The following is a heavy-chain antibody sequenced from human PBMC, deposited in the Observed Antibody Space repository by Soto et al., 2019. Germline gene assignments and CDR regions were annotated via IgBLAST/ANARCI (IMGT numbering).Heavy chain of an antibody. CDR1: GGSISSNY. CDR3: ARYRREAVAGYTLDN. CDR2: VYNSGST. V-gene: IGHV4-59*01. D-gene: IGHD6-13*01. Sequence: SETLSLTCTVSGGSISSNYWTWIRQPPGKGLEWIGYVYNSGSTNYNPSLKSRVTISEDTSKSQFSLKANSMTAADTAVYYCARYRREAVAGYTLDNWGQGILVTVSS. J-gene: IGHJ4*02.